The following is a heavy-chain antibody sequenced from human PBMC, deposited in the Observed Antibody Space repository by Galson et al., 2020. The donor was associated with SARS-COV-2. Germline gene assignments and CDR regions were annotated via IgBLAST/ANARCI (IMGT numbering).Heavy chain of an antibody. J-gene: IGHJ4*02. CDR1: GASLSDYY. V-gene: IGHV4-4*07. D-gene: IGHD3-22*01. CDR3: ASYETNGYYAFNS. Sequence: SETLSLTCSVFGASLSDYYWTWIRQSAGKGLEWIGRIYASGTTNYNPSLRSRVTMSVDTSENQFFLRLTSVTAADMAIYYCASYETNGYYAFNSWGQGTLVT. CDR2: IYASGTT.